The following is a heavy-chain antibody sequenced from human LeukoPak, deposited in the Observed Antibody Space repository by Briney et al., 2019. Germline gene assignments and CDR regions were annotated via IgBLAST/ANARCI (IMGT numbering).Heavy chain of an antibody. D-gene: IGHD5-24*01. J-gene: IGHJ4*03. V-gene: IGHV4-34*01. CDR2: IDHRGDT. Sequence: SETLSLTCAAYGGSFSRYYWSWIRQSPGKGLEWIAEIDHRGDTNYNPSVKSRVTISVDTSKNQFSLKVRSLSAADTAVYYCARGATISETGYFDFWGQGTLVTVSS. CDR3: ARGATISETGYFDF. CDR1: GGSFSRYY.